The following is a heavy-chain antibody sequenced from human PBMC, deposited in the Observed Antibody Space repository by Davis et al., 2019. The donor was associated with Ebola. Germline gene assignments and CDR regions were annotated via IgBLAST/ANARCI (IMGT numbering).Heavy chain of an antibody. CDR3: AKGLSGYDEPCCGDV. CDR1: GFTFSSYA. Sequence: GESLKISCEASGFTFSSYAMRWVRQAPGKGLEWVAVISYDGSNKYYADSVKGRFTISRDNSKNTLYLQMNSLRAEDTAVYYCAKGLSGYDEPCCGDVWGQGTTVTVSS. D-gene: IGHD5-12*01. J-gene: IGHJ6*02. V-gene: IGHV3-30*18. CDR2: ISYDGSNK.